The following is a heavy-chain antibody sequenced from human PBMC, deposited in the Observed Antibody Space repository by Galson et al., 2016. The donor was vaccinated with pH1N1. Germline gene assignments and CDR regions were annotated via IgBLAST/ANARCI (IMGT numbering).Heavy chain of an antibody. CDR2: ISPDSGGT. Sequence: SVKVSCKASGYTFTDHYIHWVRQAPGQGLEWMGRISPDSGGTNYAQKFRGRVTMTGDTSINTAYMELGRLRSDDTAVYYCARHYYGGCFDPWGQGTLVTVSS. V-gene: IGHV1-2*06. J-gene: IGHJ5*02. D-gene: IGHD4-23*01. CDR3: ARHYYGGCFDP. CDR1: GYTFTDHY.